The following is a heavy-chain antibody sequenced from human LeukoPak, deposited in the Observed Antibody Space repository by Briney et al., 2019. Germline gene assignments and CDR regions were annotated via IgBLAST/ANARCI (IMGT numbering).Heavy chain of an antibody. V-gene: IGHV1-46*01. Sequence: ASVKVSCKAYGHTLARYSMHWVRQAPGQGREGMAIIDPSGSTKSAQKFQDRVTLTRDTSTTTVYMELSSLRSEDTAIYYCVRYSGYDYFFDLWGQGTLVTVSS. CDR2: IDPSGST. CDR3: VRYSGYDYFFDL. J-gene: IGHJ4*02. CDR1: GHTLARYS. D-gene: IGHD5-12*01.